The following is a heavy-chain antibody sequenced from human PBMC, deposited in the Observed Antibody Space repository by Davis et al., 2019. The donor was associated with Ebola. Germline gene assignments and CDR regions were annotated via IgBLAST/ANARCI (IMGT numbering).Heavy chain of an antibody. Sequence: PGGSLRLSCAASGFTFRNYWMHWVRQAPGKGLVWVSRINSDGSTTNYADSVKGRFTISRDNAKNTLYLQMNSLRAEDTAVYYCESETRLGYWGQGTLVTVSS. D-gene: IGHD1-1*01. J-gene: IGHJ4*02. CDR3: ESETRLGY. CDR2: INSDGSTT. CDR1: GFTFRNYW. V-gene: IGHV3-74*01.